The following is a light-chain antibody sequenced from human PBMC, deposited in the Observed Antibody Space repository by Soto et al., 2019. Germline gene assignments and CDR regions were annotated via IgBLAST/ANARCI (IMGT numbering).Light chain of an antibody. CDR2: NTD. Sequence: QTVVTQEPSLSVSPGGTVTLTCGLTSDSVSSTSYPSWYQQTPGQPPRTLIYNTDTRSSGVPDRFSGSILGNKAALTITGAQADDECDYYCVVYLGSGISVFGGGTKLTVL. J-gene: IGLJ3*02. CDR3: VVYLGSGISV. V-gene: IGLV8-61*01. CDR1: SDSVSSTSY.